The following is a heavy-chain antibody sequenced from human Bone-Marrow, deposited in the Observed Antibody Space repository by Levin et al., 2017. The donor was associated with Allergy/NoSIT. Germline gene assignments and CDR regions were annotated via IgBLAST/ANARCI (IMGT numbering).Heavy chain of an antibody. J-gene: IGHJ6*03. CDR1: GGSISSGDYY. CDR2: IYYSGST. Sequence: SQTLSLTCTVSGGSISSGDYYWSWIRQPPGKGLEWIGYIYYSGSTYYNPSLKSRVTISVDTSKNQFSLKLSSVTAADTAVYYCGRERYYYGSGRGGPYYYYYYMDVWGKGTTVTVSS. CDR3: GRERYYYGSGRGGPYYYYYYMDV. D-gene: IGHD3-10*01. V-gene: IGHV4-30-4*01.